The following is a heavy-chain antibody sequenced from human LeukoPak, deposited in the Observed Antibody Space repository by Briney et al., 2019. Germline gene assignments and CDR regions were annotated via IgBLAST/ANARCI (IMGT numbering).Heavy chain of an antibody. CDR2: IKSRTDGGTT. CDR1: GFTFSNVW. D-gene: IGHD1-26*01. V-gene: IGHV3-15*01. J-gene: IGHJ3*02. Sequence: GGSLRLSCAASGFTFSNVWMTWVRQAPGKGLEWVGRIKSRTDGGTTDYAAPVKGRFSISRDDSKNTLCLQMNSLKTDDTAVYYCATDASCCVSGSFGGFHIWGQGTMVSVSS. CDR3: ATDASCCVSGSFGGFHI.